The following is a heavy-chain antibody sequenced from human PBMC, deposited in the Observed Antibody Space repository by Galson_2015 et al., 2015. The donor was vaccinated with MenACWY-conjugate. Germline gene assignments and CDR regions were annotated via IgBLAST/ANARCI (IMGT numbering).Heavy chain of an antibody. CDR1: AFSVRDNY. CDR3: VREFLAWGGRTLDV. J-gene: IGHJ6*02. D-gene: IGHD3/OR15-3a*01. Sequence: SLRISCAASAFSVRDNYMSWVRQAPGKGLEWVSYSSTSGRYTDYADSVKGRFTVSRDNAKNSIFLQMNSLRAEDTAVYYCVREFLAWGGRTLDVWGQGTTVIVSS. CDR2: SSTSGRYT. V-gene: IGHV3-11*05.